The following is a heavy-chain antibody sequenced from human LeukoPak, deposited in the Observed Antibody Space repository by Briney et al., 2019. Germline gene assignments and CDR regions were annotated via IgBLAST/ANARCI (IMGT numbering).Heavy chain of an antibody. D-gene: IGHD6-19*01. CDR2: INPNSGDT. CDR1: EYTFTGYY. CDR3: ARETIAVAGAFDY. V-gene: IGHV1-2*02. J-gene: IGHJ4*02. Sequence: ASVKVSCKASEYTFTGYYMHWMRQAPGQGLEWMGWINPNSGDTNYAQKFQGRVTMTRDTSISTAYMELSRPRSDDMAVYSCARETIAVAGAFDYWGQGTLVTVSS.